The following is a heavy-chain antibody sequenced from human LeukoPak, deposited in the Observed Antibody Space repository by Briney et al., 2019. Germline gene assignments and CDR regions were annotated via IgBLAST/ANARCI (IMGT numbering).Heavy chain of an antibody. Sequence: ASVKVSCKATGYTFTRYGITWVRQSTGQGPEWMGWISAYNGDTKHAQKLQGRVTITTDKSTSTAYMELRSLRSDDTAVYYCARDPSNSSGWYIFFDFWGQGTLVAVSS. V-gene: IGHV1-18*01. D-gene: IGHD6-19*01. CDR2: ISAYNGDT. CDR3: ARDPSNSSGWYIFFDF. J-gene: IGHJ4*02. CDR1: GYTFTRYG.